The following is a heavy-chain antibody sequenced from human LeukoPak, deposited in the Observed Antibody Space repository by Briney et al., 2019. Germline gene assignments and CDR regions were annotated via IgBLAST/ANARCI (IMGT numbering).Heavy chain of an antibody. CDR1: GYTFTGYY. CDR3: ARDIVVVPAAPLYYFDY. CDR2: INPDSGGT. V-gene: IGHV1-2*02. Sequence: ASVKVSCKASGYTFTGYYMHWVRQAPGQGLEWIGWINPDSGGTNYAQKFQGRVTMTRDTSISTAYMELSRVRSDDTAVYYCARDIVVVPAAPLYYFDYWGQGTLVTVSS. J-gene: IGHJ4*02. D-gene: IGHD2-2*01.